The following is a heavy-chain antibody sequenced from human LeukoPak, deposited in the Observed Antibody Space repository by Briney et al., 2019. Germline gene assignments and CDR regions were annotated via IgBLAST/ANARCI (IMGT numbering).Heavy chain of an antibody. CDR2: VDGGGST. D-gene: IGHD2/OR15-2a*01. Sequence: PGGSLRLSCAASGFTFRTYAMSWVRQAPGKALEWVSRVDGGGSTSYADSVKGRFSISRDSSKSTLYLQMSSLRGEDTAVYFCARDDAPDGGFLDYWGQGTLVTVSS. CDR3: ARDDAPDGGFLDY. CDR1: GFTFRTYA. J-gene: IGHJ4*02. V-gene: IGHV3-23*01.